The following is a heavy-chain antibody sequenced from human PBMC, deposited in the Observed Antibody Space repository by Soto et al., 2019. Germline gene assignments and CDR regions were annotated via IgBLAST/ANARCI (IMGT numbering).Heavy chain of an antibody. Sequence: SETLSLTCTVSGDSISNNYWNWIRQPPGKGLEWIGYIYYSGSTNYNPSLKSRVTISVDTSKNQFSMKLSSVSAADTAVYYCARSPGGWFDPWGQGTLVTVSS. V-gene: IGHV4-59*01. CDR2: IYYSGST. J-gene: IGHJ5*02. CDR1: GDSISNNY. CDR3: ARSPGGWFDP.